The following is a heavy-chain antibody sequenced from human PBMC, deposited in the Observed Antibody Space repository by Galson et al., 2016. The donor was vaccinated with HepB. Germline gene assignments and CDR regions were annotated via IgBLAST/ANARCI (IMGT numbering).Heavy chain of an antibody. CDR2: ISYDGVDK. J-gene: IGHJ3*01. Sequence: SLRLSCAGSGFSFGTYGIHWVRHTPGKGLEWLTVISYDGVDKNYADSVKGRFTVTRDNSKYMLYLQMNSLRVEDTAVYYCARDMWGYEILTAHQRGAFDVWGQWTLVTVS. CDR3: ARDMWGYEILTAHQRGAFDV. V-gene: IGHV3-33*01. CDR1: GFSFGTYG. D-gene: IGHD3-9*01.